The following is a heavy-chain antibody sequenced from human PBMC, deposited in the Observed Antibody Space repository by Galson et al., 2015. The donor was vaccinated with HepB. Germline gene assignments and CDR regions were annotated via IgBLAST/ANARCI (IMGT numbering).Heavy chain of an antibody. Sequence: SLRLSCAAPGFTFSSSSMHWARQAPGKGLEWVSSISSSSSYIYYADSVKGRFTISRDNAKNSLYLQMNSLRAEDTAVYYCARSGSATGTTDYYYYYGMDVWGQGTTVTVSS. CDR2: ISSSSSYI. V-gene: IGHV3-21*01. J-gene: IGHJ6*02. CDR3: ARSGSATGTTDYYYYYGMDV. D-gene: IGHD1-1*01. CDR1: GFTFSSSS.